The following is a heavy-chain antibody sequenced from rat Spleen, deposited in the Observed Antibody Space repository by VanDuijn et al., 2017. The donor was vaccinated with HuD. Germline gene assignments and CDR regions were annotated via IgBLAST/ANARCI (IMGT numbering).Heavy chain of an antibody. CDR1: GFTFSSFA. D-gene: IGHD1-11*01. CDR2: ITSGGSNT. V-gene: IGHV5-25*01. Sequence: EVQLVESGGGLVQPGRSLKLSCAASGFTFSSFAMAWVRQAPKKGLEWVATITSGGSNTYYPDSVKGRFTISRDNAKSTLYLQMDSLRSEDTATYYCAKAREGYYFDYWGQGVMVTVSS. J-gene: IGHJ2*01. CDR3: AKAREGYYFDY.